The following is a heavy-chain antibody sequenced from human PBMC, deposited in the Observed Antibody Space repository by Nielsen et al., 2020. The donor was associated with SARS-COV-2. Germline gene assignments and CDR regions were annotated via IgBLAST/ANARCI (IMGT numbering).Heavy chain of an antibody. J-gene: IGHJ4*02. CDR1: GFTFDTYA. CDR2: ISASCLNI. D-gene: IGHD6-6*01. CDR3: ASGPSYGSSWVYYYDY. Sequence: GESLKIPCAASGFTFDTYAMNWVRQAPGKGLEWVSYISASCLNIRYAASVEGRFTVSRDNAKNSLYLQLNNMRDEDTAVYYCASGPSYGSSWVYYYDYWGQGTPVTVSS. V-gene: IGHV3-48*02.